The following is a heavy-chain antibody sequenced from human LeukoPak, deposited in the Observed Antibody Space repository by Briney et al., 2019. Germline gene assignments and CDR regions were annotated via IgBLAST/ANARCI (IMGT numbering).Heavy chain of an antibody. CDR1: GGSINSNTYY. J-gene: IGHJ6*03. V-gene: IGHV4-39*07. D-gene: IGHD3-9*01. CDR3: ARDHAQHYEILTGRLTYYYYYMDV. Sequence: SETLPLTCTVSGGSINSNTYYWGWVRQPPGKGLEWIGSIYYGGTTHYNPSLKSRVTISVDTSKNQFSLKLSSVTAADTAVYYCARDHAQHYEILTGRLTYYYYYMDVWGKGTTVTVSS. CDR2: IYYGGTT.